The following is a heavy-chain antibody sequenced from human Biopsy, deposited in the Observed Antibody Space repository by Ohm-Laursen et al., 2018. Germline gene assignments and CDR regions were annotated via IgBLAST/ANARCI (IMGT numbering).Heavy chain of an antibody. J-gene: IGHJ2*01. CDR3: ARDRGYYSDRTVPGYFDL. V-gene: IGHV4-59*01. CDR2: VYYTGST. CDR1: GDSISSYY. D-gene: IGHD3-22*01. Sequence: SETLSLTCTVSGDSISSYYWSWIRQPPGKGLQWIGYVYYTGSTDYNPSLQSRFTISVDTSKNHFPLRLRSVTPADSAIYYCARDRGYYSDRTVPGYFDLWGRGTLVTVSS.